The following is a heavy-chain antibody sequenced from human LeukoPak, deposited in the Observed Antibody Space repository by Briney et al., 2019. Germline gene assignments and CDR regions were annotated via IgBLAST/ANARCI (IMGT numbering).Heavy chain of an antibody. J-gene: IGHJ6*02. Sequence: SETLSLTCTVSGGSIGSYHWSWIRQPPGKGLEWIGHVHYTWNTKYNPSLTGRVSISLDRSKNQFSLSLSSLTAADTAVYYCARVASKGGMDVWGQGTTVIVSS. CDR1: GGSIGSYH. V-gene: IGHV4-59*01. CDR3: ARVASKGGMDV. CDR2: VHYTWNT.